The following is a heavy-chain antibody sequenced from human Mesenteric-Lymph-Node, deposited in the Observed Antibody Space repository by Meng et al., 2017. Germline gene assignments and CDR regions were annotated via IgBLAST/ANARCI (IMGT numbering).Heavy chain of an antibody. CDR1: GYTFTCYY. J-gene: IGHJ3*02. D-gene: IGHD6-19*01. CDR3: AREIIAEAVMSMAFDM. V-gene: IGHV1-2*02. CDR2: INPNSGGT. Sequence: ASVKVSCKASGYTFTCYYMHWVRQAPGQGLEWMGWINPNSGGTNYAQKFQGRVTMTRDTSIRTAYMEMSRLRSDDTAVYYCAREIIAEAVMSMAFDMWGQGTMVTVSS.